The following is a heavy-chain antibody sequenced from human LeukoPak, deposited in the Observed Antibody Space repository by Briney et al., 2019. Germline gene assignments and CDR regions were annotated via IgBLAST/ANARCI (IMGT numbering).Heavy chain of an antibody. V-gene: IGHV3-33*01. CDR2: IWYDGSNK. Sequence: GGSLRLSCAASGFTFSSYGMHWVRQDPGKGLEWVAVIWYDGSNKYYADSVKGRFTISRDNSKNTLYLQMNSLRAEDTAVYYCAGEDTTNDYWGQGTLVTASS. J-gene: IGHJ4*02. D-gene: IGHD1-1*01. CDR1: GFTFSSYG. CDR3: AGEDTTNDY.